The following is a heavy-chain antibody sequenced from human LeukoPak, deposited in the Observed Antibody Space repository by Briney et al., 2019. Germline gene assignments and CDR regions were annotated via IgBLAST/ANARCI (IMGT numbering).Heavy chain of an antibody. CDR2: IQSEPDGGTT. V-gene: IGHV3-15*01. CDR3: ASSTSRYGVDV. CDR1: GLNFRNAW. Sequence: GGSLRLSCTGSGLNFRNAWMSWVRRVPGKGLEWVGHIQSEPDGGTTDYAAPVKGRFTISRDDSKNTLSLQMNSLKTEDAAVYYCASSTSRYGVDVWGQGTTVTVA. D-gene: IGHD2-2*01. J-gene: IGHJ6*02.